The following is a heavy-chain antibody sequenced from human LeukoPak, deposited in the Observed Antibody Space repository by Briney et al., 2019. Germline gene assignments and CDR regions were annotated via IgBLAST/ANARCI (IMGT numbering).Heavy chain of an antibody. CDR2: IYYSGST. D-gene: IGHD2-2*01. CDR1: GGSISSSSYY. CDR3: ARRVVVPAAIPT. V-gene: IGHV4-39*01. J-gene: IGHJ5*02. Sequence: SETLSLTCTVSGGSISSSSYYWGWIRQPPGKGLEWIGSIYYSGSTYYNPSLKSRVTISVDTSKNQFSLKLSSVTTADTAVYYCARRVVVPAAIPTWGQGTLVTVSS.